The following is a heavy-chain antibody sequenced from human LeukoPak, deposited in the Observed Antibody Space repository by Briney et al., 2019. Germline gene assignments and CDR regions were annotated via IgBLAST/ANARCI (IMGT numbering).Heavy chain of an antibody. CDR1: GGTFSSYA. V-gene: IGHV1-69*13. CDR2: IIPIFGTA. J-gene: IGHJ4*02. Sequence: SVKVPCKASGGTFSSYAISWVRQAPGQGLEWMGGIIPIFGTANYAQKFQGRVTITADESTSTAYMELSSLRSEDTAVYYCARDHGSGSYYARWYFDYWGQGTLVTVSS. CDR3: ARDHGSGSYYARWYFDY. D-gene: IGHD3-10*01.